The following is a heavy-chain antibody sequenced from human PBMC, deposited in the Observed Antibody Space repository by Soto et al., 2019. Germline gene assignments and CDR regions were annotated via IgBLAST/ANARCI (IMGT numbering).Heavy chain of an antibody. CDR3: ARQSPSYSSSWYPS. V-gene: IGHV5-10-1*01. CDR2: IALSDSYT. CDR1: PYRFTSYW. Sequence: SQKISCMRSPYRFTSYWIYCVRQITGKGLERMGSIALSDSYTNYSSSFQGHVTISADKSMSTAYLQWRRLKASDTAMYYCARQSPSYSSSWYPSCGQGTRVTVAS. D-gene: IGHD6-13*01. J-gene: IGHJ4*02.